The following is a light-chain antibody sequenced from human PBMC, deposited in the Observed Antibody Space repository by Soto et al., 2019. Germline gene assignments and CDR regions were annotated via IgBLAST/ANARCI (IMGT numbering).Light chain of an antibody. J-gene: IGKJ5*01. CDR1: QSVSSY. CDR3: QQYNKWPPIT. Sequence: EIVLTQSPATLSLSPGERATLSCRASQSVSSYLAWYQQRPGQAPRLLVSGASIRATGIPVRFSGSGSGTNFTLTISSLQSEDFAVYYCQQYNKWPPITFGQGTRLEI. V-gene: IGKV3-15*01. CDR2: GAS.